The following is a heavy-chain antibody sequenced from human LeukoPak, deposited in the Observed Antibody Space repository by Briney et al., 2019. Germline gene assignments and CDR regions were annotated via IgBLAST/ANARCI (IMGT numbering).Heavy chain of an antibody. Sequence: GGSLRLSCAASGFTFSSYWMSWVRQAPGKGLEWVAVIWYDGSNKYYADSVKGRFTISRDNSKNTLYLQMNSLRAEDTAVYYCARDRQTYYYDSSGCDYWGQGTLVTVSS. CDR3: ARDRQTYYYDSSGCDY. CDR2: IWYDGSNK. J-gene: IGHJ4*02. D-gene: IGHD3-22*01. V-gene: IGHV3-33*08. CDR1: GFTFSSYW.